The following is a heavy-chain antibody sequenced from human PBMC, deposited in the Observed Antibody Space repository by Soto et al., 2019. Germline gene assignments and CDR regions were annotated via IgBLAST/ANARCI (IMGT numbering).Heavy chain of an antibody. Sequence: VGSLRLSCAASGFTFSSYAMSWVRQAPGKGLEWVSAISGSGGSTYYADSVKGRFTISRDNSKNTLYLQMNSLRAEDTAVYYCAKDNYEYYDFWSGYYYYYGMDAWGQGTTVTVSS. D-gene: IGHD3-3*01. CDR3: AKDNYEYYDFWSGYYYYYGMDA. V-gene: IGHV3-23*01. CDR2: ISGSGGST. CDR1: GFTFSSYA. J-gene: IGHJ6*02.